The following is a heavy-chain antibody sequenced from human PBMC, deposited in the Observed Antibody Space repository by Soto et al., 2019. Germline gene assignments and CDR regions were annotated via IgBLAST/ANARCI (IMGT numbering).Heavy chain of an antibody. CDR2: IRSKAYGGTT. CDR1: GFTFVDYA. Sequence: GSLRLSCTASGFTFVDYAISLFRHSPLKGLEWVGFIRSKAYGGTTEYAASVKGRFTISRDDSKSIAYLQMNSLKTEDTAVYYCTRALSVVVVAATADYWGQGTLVTVSS. CDR3: TRALSVVVVAATADY. D-gene: IGHD2-15*01. J-gene: IGHJ4*02. V-gene: IGHV3-49*03.